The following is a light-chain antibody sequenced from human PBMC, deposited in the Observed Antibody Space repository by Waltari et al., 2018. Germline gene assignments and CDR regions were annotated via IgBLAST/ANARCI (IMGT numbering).Light chain of an antibody. CDR1: TSAIGSSTF. CDR3: SSYSSRSTLI. CDR2: HVN. J-gene: IGLJ2*01. V-gene: IGLV2-14*03. Sequence: QSALTQPASVSGPPGQSLAISSTGTTSAIGSSTFSSWYQHHPGKPPKFLLYHVNKRPSGVSDRFSGSQSGNTASLTISGLQAEDEADYYCSSYSSRSTLIFGGGTKLTVL.